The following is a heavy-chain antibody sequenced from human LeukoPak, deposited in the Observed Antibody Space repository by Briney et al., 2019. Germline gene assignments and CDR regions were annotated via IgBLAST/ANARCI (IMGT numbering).Heavy chain of an antibody. J-gene: IGHJ4*02. D-gene: IGHD6-6*01. CDR3: AKDRWRDGSSSFDN. Sequence: ASVKVSCKASGYTFTSSSINWVRLAPGQGLEWMGWISTYNGNTNYAQKLRGRVTMTTDTSTSTAYMELRSLRSDDTAVYYCAKDRWRDGSSSFDNWGQGTLVTVSS. CDR2: ISTYNGNT. V-gene: IGHV1-18*01. CDR1: GYTFTSSS.